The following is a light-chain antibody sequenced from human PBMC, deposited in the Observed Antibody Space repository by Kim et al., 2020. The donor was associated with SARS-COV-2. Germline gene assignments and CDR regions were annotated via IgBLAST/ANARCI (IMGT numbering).Light chain of an antibody. J-gene: IGLJ2*01. CDR2: DIT. CDR3: SSYTPSHVV. V-gene: IGLV2-14*02. CDR1: SSDVGSYNL. Sequence: QSALTQPASVSGSPGQSITISCIGTSSDVGSYNLVSWYQQHPGKAPKLMIYDITKRPSGVSNRFSASKSGNTASLTISGLRAEDEADYYCSSYTPSHVVFGGGTQLTVL.